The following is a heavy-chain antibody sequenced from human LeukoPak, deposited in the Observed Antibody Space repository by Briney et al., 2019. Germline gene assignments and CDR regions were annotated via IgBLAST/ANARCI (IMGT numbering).Heavy chain of an antibody. Sequence: GGSLRLSCAASGFTFSSYWMTWVRQAPGKGLEWVANIKQDGSEKYYVDSVKGRYTISRDNAQNSLYLQMNSLRAEDTAVYHCARDRVQRGSWYRGALGYWGQGTLVAVSS. J-gene: IGHJ4*02. V-gene: IGHV3-7*01. CDR3: ARDRVQRGSWYRGALGY. CDR2: IKQDGSEK. CDR1: GFTFSSYW. D-gene: IGHD6-13*01.